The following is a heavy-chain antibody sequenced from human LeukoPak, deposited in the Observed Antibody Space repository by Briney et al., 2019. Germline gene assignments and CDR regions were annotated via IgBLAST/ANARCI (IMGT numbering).Heavy chain of an antibody. J-gene: IGHJ4*02. CDR2: IKQDGSEK. V-gene: IGHV3-7*01. Sequence: GGSLRLSCAASGFTFSSYWMSWVRQAPGKGLEWVANIKQDGSEKYYVDSVKGRFTISRDNAKNSLYLQVNSLRAEDTAVYYYVRDLLYNWNSIPFDFWGQGTLVTVSS. D-gene: IGHD1-1*01. CDR1: GFTFSSYW. CDR3: VRDLLYNWNSIPFDF.